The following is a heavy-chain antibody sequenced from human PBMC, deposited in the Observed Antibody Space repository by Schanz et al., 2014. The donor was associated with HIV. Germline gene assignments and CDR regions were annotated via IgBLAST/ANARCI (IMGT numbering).Heavy chain of an antibody. CDR3: TRSRYELHWLDL. CDR2: IKPNSGGT. V-gene: IGHV1-2*02. Sequence: QVQLVQSGAAVKKPEASVKVSCKASGYTFTDYFIHWVRQAPGQGLEWMGWIKPNSGGTKYAQKFLGRVTLTRDTSISTAYMELRRLTYDDTAVYFCTRSRYELHWLDLWGQGTLVTVSS. D-gene: IGHD5-12*01. J-gene: IGHJ5*02. CDR1: GYTFTDYF.